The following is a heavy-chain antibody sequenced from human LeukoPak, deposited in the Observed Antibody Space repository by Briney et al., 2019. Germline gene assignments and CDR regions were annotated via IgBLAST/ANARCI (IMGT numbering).Heavy chain of an antibody. D-gene: IGHD2-2*01. CDR3: TTSSDIVVVPAADFDY. Sequence: GESLRLSCVGSGLDFSLAWMSWVRQAPGKGLEWVGRMKSKGSGETTDYAAPVKGRFTISRDDSKNTLYLQMNSLKTEDTAVYYCTTSSDIVVVPAADFDYWGQGTLVTVSS. CDR2: MKSKGSGETT. V-gene: IGHV3-15*01. CDR1: GLDFSLAW. J-gene: IGHJ4*02.